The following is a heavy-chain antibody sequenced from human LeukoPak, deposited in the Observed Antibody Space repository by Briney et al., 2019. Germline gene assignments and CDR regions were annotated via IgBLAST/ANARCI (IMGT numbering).Heavy chain of an antibody. CDR3: ARDQLYCSGGYCYHDY. D-gene: IGHD2-15*01. V-gene: IGHV3-74*01. CDR1: GFTFSSYW. Sequence: PGGSLRLSCAASGFTFSSYWMHWVRQAPGKGLVWVSRIKSDGSSTSYADSVKGRFTISRDNAKNTLYLQMNSLRGEDSAVYYCARDQLYCSGGYCYHDYWGQGTLVTVSS. J-gene: IGHJ4*02. CDR2: IKSDGSST.